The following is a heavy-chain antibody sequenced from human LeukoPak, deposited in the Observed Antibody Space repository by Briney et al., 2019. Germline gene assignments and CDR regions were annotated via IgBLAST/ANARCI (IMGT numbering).Heavy chain of an antibody. Sequence: ASVKVSCKASGYTFTSYYMHWVRQAPGQGLEWMGIINPSGGSTSYAQKFQGRVTMTRDTPTSTVYMELSSLRSEDTAVYYCALYYYDSSGYYGMDVWGQGTTVTVSS. CDR1: GYTFTSYY. J-gene: IGHJ6*02. CDR2: INPSGGST. D-gene: IGHD3-22*01. V-gene: IGHV1-46*01. CDR3: ALYYYDSSGYYGMDV.